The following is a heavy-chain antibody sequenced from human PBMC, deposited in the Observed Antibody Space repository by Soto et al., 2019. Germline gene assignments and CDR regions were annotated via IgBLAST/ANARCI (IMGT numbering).Heavy chain of an antibody. Sequence: QVQLVQSGAEVKKPGSSVKVSCKASGGTFSSYAISWVRQAPGQGLEWMGGIIPIFGTANYAQKFQGRVTVNAAETTRTGYMGLRRLGFGDTAVYFCAGGFGVVARPPRGGDFQHWGQGTLVTVSS. CDR1: GGTFSSYA. D-gene: IGHD3-3*01. J-gene: IGHJ1*01. CDR2: IIPIFGTA. V-gene: IGHV1-69*01. CDR3: AGGFGVVARPPRGGDFQH.